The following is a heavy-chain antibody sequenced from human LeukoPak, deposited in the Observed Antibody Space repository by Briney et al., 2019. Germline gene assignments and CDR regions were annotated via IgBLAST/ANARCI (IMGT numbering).Heavy chain of an antibody. CDR2: ISSSSSYI. CDR3: AKKIAAADHY. CDR1: GFTFSSYS. D-gene: IGHD6-13*01. Sequence: GGSLRLSCAASGFTFSSYSMNWVRQAPGKGLEWVSSISSSSSYIYYADSVKGRFTISRDNAKNTLYLQMNSLRAEDTAVYYCAKKIAAADHYWGQGTLVTVSS. J-gene: IGHJ4*02. V-gene: IGHV3-21*01.